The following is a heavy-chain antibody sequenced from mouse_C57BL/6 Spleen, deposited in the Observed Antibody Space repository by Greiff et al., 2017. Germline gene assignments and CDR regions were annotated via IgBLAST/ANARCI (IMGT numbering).Heavy chain of an antibody. CDR1: GFTFSDYG. CDR3: ARVSVVASYYAMDD. D-gene: IGHD1-1*01. CDR2: ISSGSSTI. Sequence: DVQLVESGGGLVKPGGSLKLSCAASGFTFSDYGMHWVRQAPEKGLEWVAYISSGSSTIYYADTVKGRFTISRDNAKNTLFLQMTSLRSEDTAMYYCARVSVVASYYAMDDWGQGTSVTVSS. V-gene: IGHV5-17*01. J-gene: IGHJ4*01.